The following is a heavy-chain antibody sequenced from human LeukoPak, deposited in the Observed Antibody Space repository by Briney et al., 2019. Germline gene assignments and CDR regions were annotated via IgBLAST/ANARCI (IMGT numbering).Heavy chain of an antibody. J-gene: IGHJ4*02. CDR2: IYHSGST. CDR1: GYSISSGYY. D-gene: IGHD6-13*01. V-gene: IGHV4-38-2*01. Sequence: PSETLSLTCAVSGYSISSGYYWGWIRQPPGKGLEWIGSIYHSGSTYYNPSLKSRVTISVDTSKNQFSLKLSSVTAADTAVYYCASIGTRSEYYWGQGTLVTVSS. CDR3: ASIGTRSEYY.